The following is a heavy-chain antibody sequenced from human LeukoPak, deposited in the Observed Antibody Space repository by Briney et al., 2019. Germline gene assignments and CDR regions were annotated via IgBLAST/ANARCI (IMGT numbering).Heavy chain of an antibody. Sequence: PGGSLRLSCAASGFTFSSYGMHWVRQAPGKGLEWVAFIRYDGSNKYYADSVKGRFTISSDNSKNTLYLQMNSLRAEDTAVYYCAKGIGIAAAGTGDYWGQGTLVTVSS. CDR2: IRYDGSNK. CDR3: AKGIGIAAAGTGDY. CDR1: GFTFSSYG. D-gene: IGHD6-13*01. V-gene: IGHV3-30*02. J-gene: IGHJ4*02.